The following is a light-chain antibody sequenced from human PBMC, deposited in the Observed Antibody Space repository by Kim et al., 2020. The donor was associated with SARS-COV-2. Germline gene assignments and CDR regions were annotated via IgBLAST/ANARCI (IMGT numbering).Light chain of an antibody. CDR2: DAS. CDR3: HQYSPSPWS. J-gene: IGKJ1*01. CDR1: QSISHY. V-gene: IGKV1-5*01. Sequence: DIQMTQSPSTLSASVGDRVTITCRASQSISHYLAWYQQKPGKAPKLLVYDASSLEGGVPSRFSGSGSGTVFTLTITSLQPDDFATYYCHQYSPSPWSFGQGTKVDIK.